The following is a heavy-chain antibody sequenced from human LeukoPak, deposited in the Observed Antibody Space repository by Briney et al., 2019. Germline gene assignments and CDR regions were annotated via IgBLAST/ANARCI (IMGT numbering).Heavy chain of an antibody. J-gene: IGHJ5*02. CDR2: IWYDGSNK. D-gene: IGHD4-17*01. CDR1: GFTFSSYG. CDR3: ARDYAYGDYEGWFDP. Sequence: GGSLRLSCAASGFTFSSYGMHWVRQAPGKGLEWVAVIWYDGSNKYYADSVKGRFTISRDNSKNTLYLQMNSLRAEDTAVYYCARDYAYGDYEGWFDPGGQGPLVTVSS. V-gene: IGHV3-33*01.